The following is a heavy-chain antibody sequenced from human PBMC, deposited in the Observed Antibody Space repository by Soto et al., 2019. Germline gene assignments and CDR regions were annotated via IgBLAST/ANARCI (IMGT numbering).Heavy chain of an antibody. Sequence: GGSLRLSCAASGFTFSDYYMSWIRQAPGKGLEWVSYISSSGSTIYYADSVKGRFTISRDNAKNSLYLQMNSLRAEDTAVYYRARVRRIAAAWYWFDPWGQGTLVTVSS. CDR2: ISSSGSTI. V-gene: IGHV3-11*01. CDR3: ARVRRIAAAWYWFDP. D-gene: IGHD6-13*01. CDR1: GFTFSDYY. J-gene: IGHJ5*02.